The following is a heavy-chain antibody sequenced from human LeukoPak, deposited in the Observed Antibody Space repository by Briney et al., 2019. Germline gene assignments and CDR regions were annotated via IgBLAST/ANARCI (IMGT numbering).Heavy chain of an antibody. CDR3: ARGEYYDILTGYYKKGYYFDY. CDR1: GFTFSSYW. Sequence: PGGSLRLSCAASGFTFSSYWMHCVRQAPGKGLMWVSRINIGVSDTLYADSVKGRFTISRDNAKNTLYLQMNSLRAEDTAVYYCARGEYYDILTGYYKKGYYFDYWGQGTLVTVSS. D-gene: IGHD3-9*01. CDR2: INIGVSDT. V-gene: IGHV3-74*01. J-gene: IGHJ4*02.